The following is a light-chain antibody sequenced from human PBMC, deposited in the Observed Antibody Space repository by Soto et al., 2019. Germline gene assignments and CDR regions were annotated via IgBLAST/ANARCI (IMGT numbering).Light chain of an antibody. CDR3: QQPNSIPIT. J-gene: IGKJ5*01. V-gene: IGKV1-5*01. CDR1: QSISRW. CDR2: DAS. Sequence: STVPPTVEDCITISCRASQSISRWLAWYQQKPGKAPQALIYDASNLKSGVPSRFSGSGSGTHFTLTISSLQPEDLATYYCQQPNSIPITCGQGTRLEIK.